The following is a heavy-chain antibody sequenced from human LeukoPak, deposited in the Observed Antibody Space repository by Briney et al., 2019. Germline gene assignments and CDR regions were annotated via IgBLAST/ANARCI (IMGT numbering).Heavy chain of an antibody. Sequence: PGGSLRLSCAASGFTFSSYAMSWVRQAPGEGPEWVANIKPDGSEKFYVDSVKGRFTISRDNANNSLSLEMNTLRAEDTGVYYCVRGGQRFDPWGQGTLVTVSS. J-gene: IGHJ5*02. V-gene: IGHV3-7*01. CDR3: VRGGQRFDP. CDR1: GFTFSSYA. CDR2: IKPDGSEK. D-gene: IGHD1-26*01.